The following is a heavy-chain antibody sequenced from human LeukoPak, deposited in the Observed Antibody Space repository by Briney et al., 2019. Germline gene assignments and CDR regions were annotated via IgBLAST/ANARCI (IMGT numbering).Heavy chain of an antibody. CDR1: GGSISSYY. CDR2: IYYSGSP. CDR3: ARTQDIVVVVAAGDAFDI. J-gene: IGHJ3*02. D-gene: IGHD2-15*01. Sequence: SETLSLTCTVSGGSISSYYWSWIRQPPGKGLEWIGYIYYSGSPNYNPSLKSRVTISVDTSKSQFSLKLSSVTAADTAVYYCARTQDIVVVVAAGDAFDIWGQGTMVTVSS. V-gene: IGHV4-59*01.